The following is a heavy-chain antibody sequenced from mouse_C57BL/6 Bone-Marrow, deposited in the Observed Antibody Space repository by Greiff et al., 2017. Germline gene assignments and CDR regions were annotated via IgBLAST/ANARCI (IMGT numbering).Heavy chain of an antibody. D-gene: IGHD2-2*01. CDR3: ARRLVFDY. J-gene: IGHJ2*01. CDR1: GFTFSDYG. CDR2: ISSGSSTI. V-gene: IGHV5-17*01. Sequence: DVMLVESGGGLVKPGGSLKLSCAASGFTFSDYGMHWVRQAPEKGLEWVAYISSGSSTIYYADTVKGRFTISRDNAKNTLFLQMTSLSAEDTAMYYCARRLVFDYWGQGTTLTVSS.